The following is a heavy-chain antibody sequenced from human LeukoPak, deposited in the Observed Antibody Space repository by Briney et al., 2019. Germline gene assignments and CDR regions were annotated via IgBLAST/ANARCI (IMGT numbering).Heavy chain of an antibody. Sequence: GGSLRLSCAASGFTYNIYAMNWVRQAPREELEWVASISSSSDFIAYADSVRGRFTISRDNAKNSLYLQMNSLRAEDTAVYYCAKDLFYVKRDAADTDFWGQGTLVTVSS. D-gene: IGHD6-13*01. J-gene: IGHJ4*02. V-gene: IGHV3-21*04. CDR1: GFTYNIYA. CDR2: ISSSSDFI. CDR3: AKDLFYVKRDAADTDF.